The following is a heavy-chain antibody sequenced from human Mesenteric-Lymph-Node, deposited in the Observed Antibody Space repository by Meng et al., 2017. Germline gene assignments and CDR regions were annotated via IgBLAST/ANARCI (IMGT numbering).Heavy chain of an antibody. CDR3: AKDTWAYYSDSSGYYLYYFDY. V-gene: IGHV3-23*01. CDR2: VSDSGEST. CDR1: GFTFSNCG. D-gene: IGHD3-22*01. J-gene: IGHJ4*02. Sequence: GESLKISCAASGFTFSNCGFSWVRQAPGKGLEWVSGVSDSGESTYYADSVKGRFTISRDNSKNTLYLQMNSLRAEDTAIYYCAKDTWAYYSDSSGYYLYYFDYWGQGTLVTVSS.